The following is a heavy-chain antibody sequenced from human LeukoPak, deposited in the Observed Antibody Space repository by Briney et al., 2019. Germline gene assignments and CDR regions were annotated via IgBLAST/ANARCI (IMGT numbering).Heavy chain of an antibody. V-gene: IGHV1-8*01. Sequence: EASVKVSCKASGYTFTSYDINWVRQATGQGLEWMGWMNPNSGNTGYAQKFQGRVTMTRNSSISTAYMELSSLRSEDTAVYYCARARITMVRGVIGWFDPWGQGTLVTVSS. J-gene: IGHJ5*02. D-gene: IGHD3-10*01. CDR2: MNPNSGNT. CDR1: GYTFTSYD. CDR3: ARARITMVRGVIGWFDP.